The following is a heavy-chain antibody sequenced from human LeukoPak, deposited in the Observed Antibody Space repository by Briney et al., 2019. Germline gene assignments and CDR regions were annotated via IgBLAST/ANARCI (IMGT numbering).Heavy chain of an antibody. J-gene: IGHJ4*02. D-gene: IGHD5-18*01. V-gene: IGHV4-59*01. CDR1: GGSISSYY. Sequence: PSETLSLTCTVSGGSISSYYWTWIRQPPGKGLEWIGYIYYSGSTNYNPSLKSRVTISVDTSKNQSSLKLSSVTAADTAVYYCARTYGYNYGTSQPYYFDYWGQGTLVTVSS. CDR3: ARTYGYNYGTSQPYYFDY. CDR2: IYYSGST.